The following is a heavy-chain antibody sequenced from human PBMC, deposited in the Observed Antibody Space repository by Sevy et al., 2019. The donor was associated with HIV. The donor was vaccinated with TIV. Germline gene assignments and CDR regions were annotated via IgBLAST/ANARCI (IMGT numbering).Heavy chain of an antibody. CDR2: ISYDGSNK. CDR1: GFTFSSYG. J-gene: IGHJ4*02. V-gene: IGHV3-30*18. CDR3: AKDRGWQVVVVPAAIDY. D-gene: IGHD2-2*01. Sequence: GGSLRLSCAASGFTFSSYGMHWVRQAPGKGLEWVAVISYDGSNKYYADSVKGRFTISRDNSKNTLYLQMNGLRAEDTAVYYCAKDRGWQVVVVPAAIDYWGQGTLVTVSS.